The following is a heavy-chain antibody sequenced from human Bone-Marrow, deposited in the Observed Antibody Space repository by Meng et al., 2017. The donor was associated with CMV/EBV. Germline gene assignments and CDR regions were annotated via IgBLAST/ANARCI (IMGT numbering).Heavy chain of an antibody. V-gene: IGHV1-69*05. Sequence: SCEASGGTFSSYAISWVRQAPGQGLEWMGGIIPSIGTANDAQKFQGRVTITKDESTSKAYMERSSLRSEDTDVYDCARVGIRDEGDYWGQGTLVTVSS. J-gene: IGHJ4*02. CDR2: IIPSIGTA. CDR3: ARVGIRDEGDY. D-gene: IGHD6-13*01. CDR1: GGTFSSYA.